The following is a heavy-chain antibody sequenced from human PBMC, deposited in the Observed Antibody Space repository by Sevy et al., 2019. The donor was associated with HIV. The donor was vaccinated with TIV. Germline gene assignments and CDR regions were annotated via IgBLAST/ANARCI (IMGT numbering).Heavy chain of an antibody. J-gene: IGHJ6*02. D-gene: IGHD4-17*01. CDR1: GFTLREYA. CDR2: IRYDGTNK. CDR3: AKGPHPAVTTSYGMDV. Sequence: GGSLRLSCAASGFTLREYAMHWVRQAPGKGLESLTFIRYDGTNKYYTDSVRGRFTISRDNSKNTLYLQMNSLRGEDTAVYYCAKGPHPAVTTSYGMDVWGQGPTVTVSS. V-gene: IGHV3-30*02.